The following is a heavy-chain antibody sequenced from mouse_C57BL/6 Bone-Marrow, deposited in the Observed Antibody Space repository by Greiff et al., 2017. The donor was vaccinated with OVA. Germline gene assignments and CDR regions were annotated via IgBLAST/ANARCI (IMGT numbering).Heavy chain of an antibody. CDR2: IDPETGGT. V-gene: IGHV1-15*01. CDR1: GYTFTDYE. D-gene: IGHD2-3*01. Sequence: QVQLQQSGAELVRPGASVTLSCKASGYTFTDYEMHWVKQTPVHGLEWIGAIDPETGGTAYNQKFKGKAILTADKSSSTAYMELRSLTSEDSAVYYCNGYSNYWYFDVWGTGTTVTVSS. CDR3: NGYSNYWYFDV. J-gene: IGHJ1*03.